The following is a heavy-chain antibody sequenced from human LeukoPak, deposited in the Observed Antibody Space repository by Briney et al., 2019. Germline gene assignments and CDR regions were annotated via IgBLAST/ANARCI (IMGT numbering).Heavy chain of an antibody. CDR3: ARDSLELRAGMDV. D-gene: IGHD1-7*01. CDR1: GYTLSELS. V-gene: IGHV1-18*01. CDR2: ISAYNGNT. J-gene: IGHJ6*02. Sequence: ASVKVSCKVSGYTLSELSMHWVRQAPGQGLEWMGWISAYNGNTNYAQKLQGRVTMTTDTSTSTAYMELRSLRSDDTAVYYCARDSLELRAGMDVWGQGTTVTVSS.